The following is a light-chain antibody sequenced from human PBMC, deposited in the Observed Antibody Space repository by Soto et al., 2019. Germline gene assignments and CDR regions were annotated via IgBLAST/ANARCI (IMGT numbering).Light chain of an antibody. CDR3: QQYYSYPRR. Sequence: AIRMTQSPSSFSASTGDRVTITCRASQGISSYLAWYQQKPGKAPKLLIYAASTLQSGVPSRFSGSGYRTDFTLTISCLQSEDFAPYYCQQYYSYPRRFGPGT. V-gene: IGKV1-8*01. CDR1: QGISSY. CDR2: AAS. J-gene: IGKJ1*01.